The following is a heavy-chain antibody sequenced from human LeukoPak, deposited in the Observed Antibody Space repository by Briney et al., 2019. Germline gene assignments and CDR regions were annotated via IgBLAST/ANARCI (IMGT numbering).Heavy chain of an antibody. CDR2: ISGSGGHT. Sequence: GGSLRLSCAASGFTFSIYGMTWVRQAPGKGLEWVSGISGSGGHTYYAVSVQGRFTISRHNSYNMLYLEMNSLRDEDTGVYYCARTGGSQGGNYWGQGTLVTVSS. V-gene: IGHV3-23*01. CDR3: ARTGGSQGGNY. D-gene: IGHD1-26*01. CDR1: GFTFSIYG. J-gene: IGHJ4*02.